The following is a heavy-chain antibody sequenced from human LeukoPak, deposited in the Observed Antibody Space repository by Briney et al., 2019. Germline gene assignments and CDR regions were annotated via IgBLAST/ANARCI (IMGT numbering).Heavy chain of an antibody. V-gene: IGHV5-51*01. D-gene: IGHD1-14*01. CDR2: IYPGDSDT. CDR1: GYSFTSYW. J-gene: IGHJ5*02. CDR3: ARLIGPARRGRNWFDP. Sequence: GESLKISCQGSGYSFTSYWIGWVRQMPGKGLEWMGIIYPGDSDTRYSPSFQGQVTISADKSISTAYLQWSSLKASDTAMYYCARLIGPARRGRNWFDPWGQGTLVTVSS.